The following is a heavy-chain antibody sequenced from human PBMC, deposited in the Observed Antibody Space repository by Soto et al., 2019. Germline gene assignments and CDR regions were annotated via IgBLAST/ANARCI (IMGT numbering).Heavy chain of an antibody. CDR3: SRGYPPRDQLGNLPGAF. CDR2: INPSGGST. J-gene: IGHJ4*02. V-gene: IGHV1-46*03. Sequence: QVQLVQSGAEVMQPGASVKVSCKASGYTFTSYYIQWVRQAPGQGLEWMGIINPSGGSTNYAQKFQGRVTMNRATSTSTVYMELSSLRSEDTAIYYCSRGYPPRDQLGNLPGAFWGQGTLVTVSS. D-gene: IGHD1-1*01. CDR1: GYTFTSYY.